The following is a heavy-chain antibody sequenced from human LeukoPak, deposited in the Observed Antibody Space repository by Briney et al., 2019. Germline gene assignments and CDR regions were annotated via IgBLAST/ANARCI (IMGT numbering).Heavy chain of an antibody. V-gene: IGHV5-51*01. CDR2: IYPGDSDT. Sequence: GGSLRLSCKGSGYSFTSYWIGWVRQMPGKGLEWMGIIYPGDSDTRYSPSFQGQVTTSADKSISTAYLQWSSLKASDTAMYYCARHRSQMVPDYWGQGTLVTVSS. CDR3: ARHRSQMVPDY. J-gene: IGHJ4*02. CDR1: GYSFTSYW. D-gene: IGHD3-10*01.